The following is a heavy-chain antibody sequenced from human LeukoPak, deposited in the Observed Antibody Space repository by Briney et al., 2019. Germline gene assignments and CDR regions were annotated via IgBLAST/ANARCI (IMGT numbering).Heavy chain of an antibody. CDR2: ISSSGSTI. CDR3: ASSIAAAGAFDS. V-gene: IGHV3-48*03. D-gene: IGHD6-13*01. Sequence: PGGSLRLSCAASGFTFSSYEMNWVRQAPGKGLEWVSYISSSGSTIYYADSVKGRFTISRDNAKNSLYLQMNSLSAEDTAVYYCASSIAAAGAFDSWGQGILVTVSS. CDR1: GFTFSSYE. J-gene: IGHJ4*02.